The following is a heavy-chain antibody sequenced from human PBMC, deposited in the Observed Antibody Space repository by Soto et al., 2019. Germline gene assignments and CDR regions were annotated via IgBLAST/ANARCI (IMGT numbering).Heavy chain of an antibody. CDR3: SRSLAIYFDS. Sequence: PGGSLRLSCSASGFNFAAYTMSWVRLTPGKGLEWVGFIRRIAYGGTTDYAASVKGRFTISRDDSRKIVYLQMSRLKIEDTAVYYCSRSLAIYFDSWGQGTRVTVSS. CDR1: GFNFAAYT. J-gene: IGHJ4*02. CDR2: IRRIAYGGTT. V-gene: IGHV3-49*04. D-gene: IGHD2-21*01.